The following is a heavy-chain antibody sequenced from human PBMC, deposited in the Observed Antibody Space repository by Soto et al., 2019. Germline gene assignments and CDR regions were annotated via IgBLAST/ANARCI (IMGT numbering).Heavy chain of an antibody. CDR3: AKDFRYAQQH. CDR2: ISYDGSNK. Sequence: QVQLVESGGGVVQPGRSLRLSCAASGFTFSSYGMHWVRQAPGKGLEWVAVISYDGSNKYYADSVKGRFTISRDNSKNTLYLQMNGLRAEETDVYYWAKDFRYAQQHWGQGTLVTVSS. J-gene: IGHJ4*02. D-gene: IGHD2-2*01. CDR1: GFTFSSYG. V-gene: IGHV3-30*18.